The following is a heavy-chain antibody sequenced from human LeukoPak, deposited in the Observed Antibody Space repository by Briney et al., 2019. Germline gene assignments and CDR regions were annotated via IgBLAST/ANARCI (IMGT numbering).Heavy chain of an antibody. Sequence: PSETLSLTCTVSGGSISSYYWSWIRQPAGKGLERIGRIYTSGSTNYNPSLESRVTMSVDTSKNQFSLKLSSVTAADTAVYYCARDGGYSSSSLGQKRYWYFDLWGRGTLVTVSS. CDR3: ARDGGYSSSSLGQKRYWYFDL. V-gene: IGHV4-4*07. J-gene: IGHJ2*01. D-gene: IGHD6-13*01. CDR1: GGSISSYY. CDR2: IYTSGST.